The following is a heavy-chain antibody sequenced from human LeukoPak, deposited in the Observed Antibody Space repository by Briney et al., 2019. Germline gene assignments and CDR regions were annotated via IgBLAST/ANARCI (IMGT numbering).Heavy chain of an antibody. CDR3: ARDRQDYYDSSGYPGVV. V-gene: IGHV1-69*06. CDR2: IIPIFGTA. CDR1: GGTFSSYA. D-gene: IGHD3-22*01. Sequence: GASVKVSCKASGGTFSSYAISWVRQAPGQGLEWMGGIIPIFGTANYAQKFQGRVMITADKSTSTAYMELSSLRSEDTAVYYCARDRQDYYDSSGYPGVVWGQGTLVTVSS. J-gene: IGHJ4*02.